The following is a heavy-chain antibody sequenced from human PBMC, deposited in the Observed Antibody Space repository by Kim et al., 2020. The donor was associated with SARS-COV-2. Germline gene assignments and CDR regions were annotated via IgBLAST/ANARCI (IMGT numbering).Heavy chain of an antibody. V-gene: IGHV1-3*01. D-gene: IGHD2-15*01. CDR3: ARGGINKMRWWDY. J-gene: IGHJ4*02. CDR2: INAGNGNI. CDR1: GYTFTSYA. Sequence: ASVKVSCKASGYTFTSYAFLWVRQAPGQRLEWMGWINAGNGNIKYSQKFQDRVTIIRDTSASTAYMELSSLKSEDTAVYYCARGGINKMRWWDYWGQGTLVTVSS.